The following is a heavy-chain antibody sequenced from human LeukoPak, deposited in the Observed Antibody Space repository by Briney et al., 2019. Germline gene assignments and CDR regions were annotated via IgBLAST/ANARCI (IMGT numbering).Heavy chain of an antibody. CDR1: GFTFSSYG. J-gene: IGHJ4*02. Sequence: GGSLRLSCAASGFTFSSYGMHWVRQAPGKGLEWVAFIRHDGSNKYYADPVKGRFTISRDNAKNSLYLQMNSLKPEDTAVYYCARVAEAAAFDSWGQGTLVTVSS. CDR3: ARVAEAAAFDS. D-gene: IGHD6-13*01. CDR2: IRHDGSNK. V-gene: IGHV3-30*02.